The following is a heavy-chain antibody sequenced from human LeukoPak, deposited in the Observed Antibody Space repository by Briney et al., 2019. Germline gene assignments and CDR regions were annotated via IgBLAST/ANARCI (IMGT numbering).Heavy chain of an antibody. D-gene: IGHD5-18*01. CDR2: ISGSGGST. V-gene: IGHV3-23*01. CDR1: GFTFSSYA. J-gene: IGHJ4*02. CDR3: TTERDRYSYGSY. Sequence: GGSLRLSCAASGFTFSSYAMSWVRQAPGKGLEWVSAISGSGGSTYYADSVKGRFTISRDNSKNTLYLQMNSLRAEDTAVYYCTTERDRYSYGSYWGQGTLVTVSS.